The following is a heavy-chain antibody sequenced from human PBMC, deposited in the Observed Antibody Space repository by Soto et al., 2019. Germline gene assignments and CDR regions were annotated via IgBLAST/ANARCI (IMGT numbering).Heavy chain of an antibody. J-gene: IGHJ4*02. CDR2: IYPGDSDT. V-gene: IGHV5-51*01. CDR1: GYSFTSYW. CDR3: ARLRYYDSSGPSHFDY. D-gene: IGHD3-22*01. Sequence: GESLKISCKGSGYSFTSYWIGWVRQMPGKGLEWMGIIYPGDSDTRYSPSFQGQVTISADKSISTAYLQWSSLKASDTAMYHCARLRYYDSSGPSHFDYWGQGTLVTVSS.